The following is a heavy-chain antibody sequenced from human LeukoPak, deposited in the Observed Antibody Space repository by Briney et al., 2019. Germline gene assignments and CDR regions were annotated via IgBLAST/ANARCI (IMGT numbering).Heavy chain of an antibody. J-gene: IGHJ4*02. D-gene: IGHD3-10*01. V-gene: IGHV3-53*01. CDR2: IYSGGST. CDR1: GFTVSSNY. CDR3: ARMAYYGSWDN. Sequence: GGSLRLSCAASGFTVSSNYMSWVRQAPGKGLEWVSVIYSGGSTYYADSVKGRFTISRDNSKNTLYLQMNSLRAEDTAVYYCARMAYYGSWDNWGQGTLVTVSS.